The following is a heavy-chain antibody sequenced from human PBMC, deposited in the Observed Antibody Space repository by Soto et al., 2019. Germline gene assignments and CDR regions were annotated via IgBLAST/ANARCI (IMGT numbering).Heavy chain of an antibody. CDR1: GFTFDDYA. Sequence: EVQLVESGGGLVQPGGSLRLHCAASGFTFDDYAMHWVRQAPGKGLEWVAGISWNSGSIDYADSVKGRFIISRDNAKNSLSLQMNRLRDDYTALYFCAKDGTTSGNFYYMDVWGNGTTVTVSS. CDR3: AKDGTTSGNFYYMDV. D-gene: IGHD3-10*01. J-gene: IGHJ6*03. V-gene: IGHV3-9*01. CDR2: ISWNSGSI.